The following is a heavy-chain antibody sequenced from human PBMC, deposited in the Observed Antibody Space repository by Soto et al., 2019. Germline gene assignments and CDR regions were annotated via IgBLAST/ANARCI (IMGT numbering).Heavy chain of an antibody. CDR2: TYITGDT. J-gene: IGHJ4*02. CDR3: AREYTETVDGPTPFYFDY. V-gene: IGHV4-4*07. CDR1: GDSISRYY. Sequence: PSETLSLTCSVSGDSISRYYWSWIRQSAGKGLEWIGRTYITGDTNYNPSLKSRVTMSLDTSKNQLSLKLSSVTAADTAVYYCAREYTETVDGPTPFYFDYWGQGTPVTVSS. D-gene: IGHD6-19*01.